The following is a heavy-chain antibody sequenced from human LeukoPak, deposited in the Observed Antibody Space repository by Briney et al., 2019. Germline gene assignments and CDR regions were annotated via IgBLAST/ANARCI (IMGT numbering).Heavy chain of an antibody. CDR3: ARRLPYPSSGSGGFDY. Sequence: GESLKISCKGSGYSFTNYWIGWVRQMPGKGLEWMGIIYPGDSDTRYSPSFQGQVTFSGDKSISTAYLQWSSLKASDTAMYYCARRLPYPSSGSGGFDYWGQGTLVTVSS. D-gene: IGHD6-13*01. CDR1: GYSFTNYW. J-gene: IGHJ4*02. CDR2: IYPGDSDT. V-gene: IGHV5-51*01.